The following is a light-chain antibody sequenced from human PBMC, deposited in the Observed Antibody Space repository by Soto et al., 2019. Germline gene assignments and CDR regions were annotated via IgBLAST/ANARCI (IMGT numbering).Light chain of an antibody. J-gene: IGKJ2*01. CDR1: QSISSS. CDR2: AAS. Sequence: DIQMTQSPSSLSPSVGDRVTITCRASQSISSSLNWYQQKPGKAPKLLIYAASSLQSGVPSRFSGSGSGTDFTLTISSLQPEDFATYYCQQSSNTPPYTFGQGTKLEIK. V-gene: IGKV1-39*01. CDR3: QQSSNTPPYT.